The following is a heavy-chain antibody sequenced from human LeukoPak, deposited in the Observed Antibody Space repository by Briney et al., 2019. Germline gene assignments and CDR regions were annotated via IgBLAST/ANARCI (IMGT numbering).Heavy chain of an antibody. CDR3: AREYYYDSSGYPYYFDY. Sequence: PSETLSLTCTVSGGSISSYYWSWIRQPAGKGLEWIGRIYTSGTTNYNPSLKSRVTMSIDTSKNQFSLKLISVTAADTAVYYCAREYYYDSSGYPYYFDYWGQGTLVTVSS. V-gene: IGHV4-4*07. CDR1: GGSISSYY. D-gene: IGHD3-22*01. CDR2: IYTSGTT. J-gene: IGHJ4*02.